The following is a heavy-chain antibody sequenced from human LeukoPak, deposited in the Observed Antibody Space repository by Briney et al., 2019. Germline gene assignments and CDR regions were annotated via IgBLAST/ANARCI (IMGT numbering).Heavy chain of an antibody. V-gene: IGHV1-69*05. CDR1: GGTFSSYA. J-gene: IGHJ4*02. Sequence: GSSVKVSCKASGGTFSSYAISWVRQAPGQGLEWMGGIIPIFGTANYAQKLQGRVTMTTDTSTSTAYMELRSLRSDDTAVYYCARAPYYDFWSGYYPDQYYFDYWGQGTLVTVSS. CDR2: IIPIFGTA. CDR3: ARAPYYDFWSGYYPDQYYFDY. D-gene: IGHD3-3*01.